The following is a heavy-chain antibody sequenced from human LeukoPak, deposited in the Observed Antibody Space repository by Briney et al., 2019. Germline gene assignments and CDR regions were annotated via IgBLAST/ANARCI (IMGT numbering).Heavy chain of an antibody. J-gene: IGHJ4*02. V-gene: IGHV4-39*07. D-gene: IGHD1-14*01. CDR2: IYYSGST. CDR3: ARAPEYGLYYFDY. CDR1: GGSISTSNYY. Sequence: ASETLSLTCTVSGGSISTSNYYWGWIRQPPGKGLEWIGNIYYSGSTYYNPSLKSRVSISVDTSKNQFSLKLTSVTAADTAVYYCARAPEYGLYYFDYWGQGTLVTVSS.